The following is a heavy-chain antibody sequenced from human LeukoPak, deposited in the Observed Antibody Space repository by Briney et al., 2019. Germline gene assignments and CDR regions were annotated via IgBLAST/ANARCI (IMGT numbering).Heavy chain of an antibody. D-gene: IGHD2-21*02. V-gene: IGHV3-53*01. CDR1: GFTVSYNY. CDR2: IYSGGSI. CDR3: ARSTTADLVFVY. Sequence: GGSLRLSCAASGFTVSYNYMNWVRQAPGKGLEWVSVIYSGGSIYYADSVKGRFTISRDNSKNTLYLQMNSLRAEDTAVYYCARSTTADLVFVYWGQGTLVTVSS. J-gene: IGHJ4*02.